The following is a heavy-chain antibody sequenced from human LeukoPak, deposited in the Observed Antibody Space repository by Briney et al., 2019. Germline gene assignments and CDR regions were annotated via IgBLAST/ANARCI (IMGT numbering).Heavy chain of an antibody. D-gene: IGHD5-24*01. Sequence: PGGSLRLSCRASGFIFGDHAMTWVRQAPGKGLEWVGFIRSKGEGGTTEYAASVKGRFTISRDDSKSIAYVEMNSLKIEDTALYYCVRLEMVTMADAFDVRGQGTMATVFS. V-gene: IGHV3-49*04. J-gene: IGHJ3*01. CDR3: VRLEMVTMADAFDV. CDR1: GFIFGDHA. CDR2: IRSKGEGGTT.